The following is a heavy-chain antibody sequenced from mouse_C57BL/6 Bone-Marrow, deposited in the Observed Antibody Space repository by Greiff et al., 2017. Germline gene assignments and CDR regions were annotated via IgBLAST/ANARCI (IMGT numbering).Heavy chain of an antibody. V-gene: IGHV5-4*03. CDR1: GFTFSSYA. CDR2: ISDGGSYT. CDR3: ARGGLRRGYYYTMDY. D-gene: IGHD2-4*01. Sequence: EVNLVESGGGLVKPGGSLKLSCAASGFTFSSYAMSWVRQTPEKRLEWVATISDGGSYTYYPDNVKGRFTISRDNAKNNLYLQMSHLKSEDTAMYYCARGGLRRGYYYTMDYWGQGTSVTVSS. J-gene: IGHJ4*01.